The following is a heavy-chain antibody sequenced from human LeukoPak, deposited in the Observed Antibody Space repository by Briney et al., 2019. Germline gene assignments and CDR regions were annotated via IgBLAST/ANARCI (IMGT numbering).Heavy chain of an antibody. Sequence: PGGSLRLSCAASGFTLSSYRMNWVRQAPGKGLEWVSGINWNGGSTGYADSVKGRFTISRDNAKNSLYLQMNSLRAEDTALYYCTTDPWELPKDYWGQGSLVTVSS. CDR1: GFTLSSYR. CDR3: TTDPWELPKDY. V-gene: IGHV3-20*04. CDR2: INWNGGST. D-gene: IGHD1-26*01. J-gene: IGHJ4*02.